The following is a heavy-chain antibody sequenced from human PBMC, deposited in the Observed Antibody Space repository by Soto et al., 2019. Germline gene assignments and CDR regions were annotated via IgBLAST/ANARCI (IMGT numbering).Heavy chain of an antibody. CDR1: GFSLSTSGVG. CDR3: AHRRKYSSSWYFDY. Sequence: QITLKESGPTLVKPTQTLTLTCTFSGFSLSTSGVGVGWIRQPPGKALEWLALIYWDDDKRYSPSLKSRLTSTKDTSKNQVVLTMTNMDPVDTATYYCAHRRKYSSSWYFDYWGQGTLVTVSS. CDR2: IYWDDDK. D-gene: IGHD6-13*01. V-gene: IGHV2-5*02. J-gene: IGHJ4*02.